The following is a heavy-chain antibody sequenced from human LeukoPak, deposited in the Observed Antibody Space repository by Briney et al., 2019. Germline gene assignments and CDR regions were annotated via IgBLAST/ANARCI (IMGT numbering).Heavy chain of an antibody. CDR1: GFTFNNYG. J-gene: IGHJ4*02. Sequence: GGSLRLSCAASGFTFNNYGMHWVRQAPGKGLEWVAVISYDGRNIHYPDSVKGRFTISRDISTDTLWLQMDSLRTEDTAVYYCAKGPLRGTAAAIDYWGQGTLVTVSS. V-gene: IGHV3-30*18. CDR2: ISYDGRNI. D-gene: IGHD2-2*01. CDR3: AKGPLRGTAAAIDY.